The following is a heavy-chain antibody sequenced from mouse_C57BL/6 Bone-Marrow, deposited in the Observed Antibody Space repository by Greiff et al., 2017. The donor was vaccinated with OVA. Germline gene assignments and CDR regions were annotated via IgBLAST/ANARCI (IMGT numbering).Heavy chain of an antibody. CDR3: AIPPFY. Sequence: QVQLQQPGAELVKPGASVKLSCKASGYTFTSYWMQWVKQRPGQGLEWIGEIDPSDSYTNYNQKFKGKATLTVDTSSITAYMQLSSLTSEDSAVYYCAIPPFYWGQGTTLTVSS. CDR2: IDPSDSYT. V-gene: IGHV1-50*01. CDR1: GYTFTSYW. J-gene: IGHJ2*01.